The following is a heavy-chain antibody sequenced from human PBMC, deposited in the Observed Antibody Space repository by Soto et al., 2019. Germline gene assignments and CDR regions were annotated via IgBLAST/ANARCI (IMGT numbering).Heavy chain of an antibody. CDR3: ARGLITGSHYSGGWYYFDS. V-gene: IGHV4-30-4*01. CDR2: INHSGSA. Sequence: ASETLSLTCTVSGGSIGIRDYYWSWIRQPPGKGLEWIGYINHSGSASYNPSLKSRVTISVHTSNSQFSLELSSVTAADTAVYYCARGLITGSHYSGGWYYFDSWGQGTQVTVSS. D-gene: IGHD6-19*01. J-gene: IGHJ4*02. CDR1: GGSIGIRDYY.